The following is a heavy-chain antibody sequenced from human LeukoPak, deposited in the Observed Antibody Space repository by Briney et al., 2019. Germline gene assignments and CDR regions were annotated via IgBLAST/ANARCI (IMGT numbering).Heavy chain of an antibody. CDR3: ATYSILNAREFRY. CDR2: ISSSSSYI. V-gene: IGHV3-21*01. D-gene: IGHD4-11*01. Sequence: GGSLRLSCAASGFTFSSYSMNWVRQAPGKGLEWVSSISSSSSYIYYADSVKGRFTISRDNAKNSLYLQMNSLRADDTAVYYCATYSILNAREFRYWGQGTLVTV. J-gene: IGHJ1*01. CDR1: GFTFSSYS.